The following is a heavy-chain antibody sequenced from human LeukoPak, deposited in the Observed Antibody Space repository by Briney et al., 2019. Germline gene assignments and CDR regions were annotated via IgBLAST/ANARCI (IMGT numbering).Heavy chain of an antibody. Sequence: SETLSLTCAVSGVSISSSNWWHWVRQPPGKGLEWIGEIYHSGSTNYNPSLKSRVTISVDKSKNQFSLKLSSVTAADTAVYYCSRAEPGYSSSWYAFSGWGQGTLVTVSS. CDR3: SRAEPGYSSSWYAFSG. CDR2: IYHSGST. D-gene: IGHD6-13*01. CDR1: GVSISSSNW. J-gene: IGHJ4*02. V-gene: IGHV4-4*02.